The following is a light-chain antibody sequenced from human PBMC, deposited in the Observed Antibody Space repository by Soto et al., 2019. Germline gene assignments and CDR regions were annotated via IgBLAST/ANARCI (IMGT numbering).Light chain of an antibody. V-gene: IGKV1-33*01. CDR2: DAS. J-gene: IGKJ3*01. CDR3: QQYDTLRVT. Sequence: DIQRTQSPSSLSASVGDRVTITCQASQDITNYLNWYQQKPGKAPNLLIYDASNLETGVPSRFSGSGPGTHFTFTISCXQPEDIATYYCQQYDTLRVTFGPGTKVDIK. CDR1: QDITNY.